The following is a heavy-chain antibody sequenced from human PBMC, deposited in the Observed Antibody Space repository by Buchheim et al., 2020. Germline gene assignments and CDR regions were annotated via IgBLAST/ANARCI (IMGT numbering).Heavy chain of an antibody. CDR3: ARLPYDFWSGYSLGYYGMDV. J-gene: IGHJ6*02. D-gene: IGHD3-3*01. CDR1: GGSISSYY. CDR2: IYYSGST. V-gene: IGHV4-59*01. Sequence: QVQLQESGPGLVKPSETLSLTCTVSGGSISSYYWSWIRQPPGKGLEWIGYIYYSGSTNYNPPLKSRVTISVDTSKNQFSLKLSSVTAADTAVYYCARLPYDFWSGYSLGYYGMDVWGQGTT.